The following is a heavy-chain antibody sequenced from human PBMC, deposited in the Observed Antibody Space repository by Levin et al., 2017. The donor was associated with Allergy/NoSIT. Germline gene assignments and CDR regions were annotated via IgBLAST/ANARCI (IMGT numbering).Heavy chain of an antibody. V-gene: IGHV3-30*04. J-gene: IGHJ4*02. CDR3: ARVLGDGGYRVGADY. CDR2: ISYDGSNK. D-gene: IGHD3-16*01. CDR1: GFTFSSYA. Sequence: GGSLRLSCAASGFTFSSYAMHWVRQAPGKGLEWVAVISYDGSNKYYADSVKGRFTISRDNSKNTLYLQMNSLRAEDTAVYYCARVLGDGGYRVGADYWGQGTLVTVSS.